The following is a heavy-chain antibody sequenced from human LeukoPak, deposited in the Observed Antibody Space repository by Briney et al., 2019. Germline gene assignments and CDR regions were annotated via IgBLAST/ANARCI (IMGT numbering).Heavy chain of an antibody. Sequence: GASVKVSCKASGGTFSSYAISWVRQAPGQGLEWMGGIIPIFGTANYAQKFQGRVTITADESTSTAYMELSSLRSEDTAVYYCAASDIVVVPAAPYYYYMDVWGKGTTVTVSS. D-gene: IGHD2-2*01. V-gene: IGHV1-69*01. CDR3: AASDIVVVPAAPYYYYMDV. CDR2: IIPIFGTA. J-gene: IGHJ6*03. CDR1: GGTFSSYA.